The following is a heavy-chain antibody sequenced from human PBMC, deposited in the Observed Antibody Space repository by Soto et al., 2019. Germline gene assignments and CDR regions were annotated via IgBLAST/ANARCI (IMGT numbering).Heavy chain of an antibody. V-gene: IGHV4-31*03. Sequence: SETLSLTCSVSDGSIISGGYYWSWIRQHSGKGLEWIGYIYYSGSTYYNPSLKSRVTISVDTSKNQFSLKLSSVTAADTAVYYCARAPYEYCGGDCYSERFYYFDSWGQGTRVTVSS. D-gene: IGHD2-21*02. CDR2: IYYSGST. CDR1: DGSIISGGYY. CDR3: ARAPYEYCGGDCYSERFYYFDS. J-gene: IGHJ4*02.